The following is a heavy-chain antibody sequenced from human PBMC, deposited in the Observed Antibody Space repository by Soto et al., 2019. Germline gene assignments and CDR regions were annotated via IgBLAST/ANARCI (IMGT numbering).Heavy chain of an antibody. CDR1: GFTFTSYA. D-gene: IGHD6-19*01. Sequence: QVQLVQSGAEVMQPGASVKLSCEASGFTFTSYAFSWVRQAPGQGLEWMGWVSAYNGNTNYAQKLQGRVTMTTDTSATPVYVELRSLRYDDTAVYFCARHYSGGWPLDVFAFWCQGTMVSVSS. V-gene: IGHV1-18*04. J-gene: IGHJ3*01. CDR3: ARHYSGGWPLDVFAF. CDR2: VSAYNGNT.